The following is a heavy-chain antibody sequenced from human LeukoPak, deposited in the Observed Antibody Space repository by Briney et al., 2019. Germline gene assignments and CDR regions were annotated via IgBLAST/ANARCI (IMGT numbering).Heavy chain of an antibody. Sequence: GGSLRLSCAASGFTFSRYGMTWVRQAPGKGLEWVSTISDTGDSTYYADSVKGRFTISRDNSESTLYLQMNGLRAEDTAVYYCAKDSKIVGATFRSYHYMDVWGKGTAVTVSS. CDR2: ISDTGDST. V-gene: IGHV3-23*01. CDR3: AKDSKIVGATFRSYHYMDV. J-gene: IGHJ6*03. D-gene: IGHD1-26*01. CDR1: GFTFSRYG.